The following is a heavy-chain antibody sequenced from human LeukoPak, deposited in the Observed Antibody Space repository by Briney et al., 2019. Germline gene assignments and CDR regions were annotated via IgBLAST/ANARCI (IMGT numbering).Heavy chain of an antibody. V-gene: IGHV3-21*01. CDR3: ARDRESSSWFDY. CDR2: ISTSSSYV. Sequence: GGSLRLSCAASGFTFSSYSMNWVRQAPGKGLEWVSSISTSSSYVYYADLVKGRFTISRDNAKNSLYLQMKSLRAEDTAVYYCARDRESSSWFDYWGQGTLVTVSS. D-gene: IGHD6-13*01. CDR1: GFTFSSYS. J-gene: IGHJ4*02.